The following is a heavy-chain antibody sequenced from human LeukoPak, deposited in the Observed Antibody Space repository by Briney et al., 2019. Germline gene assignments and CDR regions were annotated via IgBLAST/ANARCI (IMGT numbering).Heavy chain of an antibody. CDR1: GGSISSSSYY. CDR3: ARMVSSPARGGNWFDP. Sequence: PSQTLSLTCTVSGGSISSSSYYWGWIRQPPGKGLEWIGGIYYSGSTYYNPSLESRVTIFVDTSKNQFSLKLSSVTAADTAVYYCARMVSSPARGGNWFDPWGQGTLVTVSS. CDR2: IYYSGST. D-gene: IGHD2-21*01. V-gene: IGHV4-39*01. J-gene: IGHJ5*02.